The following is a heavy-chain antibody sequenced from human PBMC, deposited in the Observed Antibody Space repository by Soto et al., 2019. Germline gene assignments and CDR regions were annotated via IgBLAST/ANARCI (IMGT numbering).Heavy chain of an antibody. D-gene: IGHD6-6*01. J-gene: IGHJ4*02. CDR3: ARDRKYYLDS. CDR2: ITVYGSSI. Sequence: QVQLVESGGGLVKPGGSLRLSCAASGFTFTDNYMGWVRQAPGKGLEWVSYITVYGSSIYYADSVKGRFTTSRDNAKNSLCLQMDSLRAEDTAVYYCARDRKYYLDSWGQGTLVTVSS. V-gene: IGHV3-11*01. CDR1: GFTFTDNY.